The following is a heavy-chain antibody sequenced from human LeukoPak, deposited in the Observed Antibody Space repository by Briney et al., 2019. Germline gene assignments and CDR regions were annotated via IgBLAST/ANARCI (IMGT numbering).Heavy chain of an antibody. CDR2: MNPNSGNT. V-gene: IGHV1-8*01. D-gene: IGHD3-3*01. CDR1: GYTFTSYD. Sequence: ASVKVSCKASGYTFTSYDINWVRQATGQGLEWMGWMNPNSGNTGYAQKFQGRVTMTRNTSISTAYMELSSLRSEDTAVYYCARGLDYDLWSGYYGMDVWGQGTTVTVSS. CDR3: ARGLDYDLWSGYYGMDV. J-gene: IGHJ6*02.